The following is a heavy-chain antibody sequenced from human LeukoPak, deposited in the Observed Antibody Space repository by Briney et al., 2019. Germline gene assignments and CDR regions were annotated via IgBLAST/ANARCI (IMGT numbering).Heavy chain of an antibody. J-gene: IGHJ4*02. CDR3: AKETSSGYDY. D-gene: IGHD5-12*01. CDR2: VSYDGANI. CDR1: GFSFSSFA. Sequence: GGSLRLSCAASGFSFSSFAMHWVRQAPGKGLEWVTLVSYDGANIYYADSVKGRFTISRDTSKNTLYLQMDSLRTEDTAVYFCAKETSSGYDYWGQGTLVTVSS. V-gene: IGHV3-30-3*01.